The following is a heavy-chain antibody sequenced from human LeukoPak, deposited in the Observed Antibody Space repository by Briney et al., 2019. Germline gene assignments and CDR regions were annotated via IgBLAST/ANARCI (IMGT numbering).Heavy chain of an antibody. Sequence: PGGSLRLSCAASGFTFSNYWMHWVRQAPGKRPVWVSHINSDGSTTTYADSVKGRFTISRDNAKNTLYLQMNSLRAEDTAVYYCATSPILTGDWGQGTLVTVSS. V-gene: IGHV3-74*01. D-gene: IGHD3-9*01. J-gene: IGHJ4*02. CDR2: INSDGSTT. CDR3: ATSPILTGD. CDR1: GFTFSNYW.